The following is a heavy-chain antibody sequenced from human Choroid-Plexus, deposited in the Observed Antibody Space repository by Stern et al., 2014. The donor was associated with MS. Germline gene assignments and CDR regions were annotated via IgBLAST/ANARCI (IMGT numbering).Heavy chain of an antibody. CDR3: AKDRQYLTYFFDH. Sequence: VQLVESGGGVVQPGRPLRLSCAASGFTFGSCAMHWVRQAPGKGLEWVAGVSDDGSNKYYADSVKGRFTVSRDNSQNPLYMQMSSLRAEDTAVYYCAKDRQYLTYFFDHWGQGSLVTVSS. D-gene: IGHD2-8*01. J-gene: IGHJ5*02. V-gene: IGHV3-30*18. CDR2: VSDDGSNK. CDR1: GFTFGSCA.